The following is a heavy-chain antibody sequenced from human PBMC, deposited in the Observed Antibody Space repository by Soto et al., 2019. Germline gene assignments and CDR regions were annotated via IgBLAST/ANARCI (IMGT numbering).Heavy chain of an antibody. CDR2: ISGSGGST. V-gene: IGHV3-23*01. J-gene: IGHJ4*02. Sequence: RRLSCAASGFTFSSYAMSWVRQAPGKGLEWVSAISGSGGSTYYADSVKGRFTISRDNSKNTLYLQMNSLRAEDTAVYYCAKAPYYDYVWGSYRHPSYFDYWGQGTLVTVSS. D-gene: IGHD3-16*02. CDR1: GFTFSSYA. CDR3: AKAPYYDYVWGSYRHPSYFDY.